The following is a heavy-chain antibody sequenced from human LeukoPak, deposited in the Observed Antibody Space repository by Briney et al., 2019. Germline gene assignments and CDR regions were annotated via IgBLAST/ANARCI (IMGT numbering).Heavy chain of an antibody. Sequence: PSETLPLTCTVSGGSISSSSYYWGWIRQPPGKGLEWIGSIYYSGSTYYNPSLKSRVTISVDTSKNQFSLKLSSVTAADTAVYYCARATLITMVRGVPVWFDPWGQGTLVTVSS. J-gene: IGHJ5*02. D-gene: IGHD3-10*01. CDR1: GGSISSSSYY. CDR2: IYYSGST. V-gene: IGHV4-39*01. CDR3: ARATLITMVRGVPVWFDP.